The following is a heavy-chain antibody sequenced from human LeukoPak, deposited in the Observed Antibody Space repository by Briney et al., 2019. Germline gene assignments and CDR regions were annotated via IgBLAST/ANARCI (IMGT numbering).Heavy chain of an antibody. D-gene: IGHD5-12*01. CDR3: ARDLGISSGYDPLNFGY. CDR1: GGSISSSSYY. Sequence: SETLSLTCTVSGGSISSSSYYWGWIRQPPGKGLEWIESIYYSGSTYYNPSLKSRVTISVDTSKNQFSLKLSSVTAADTAVYYCARDLGISSGYDPLNFGYWGQGTLVTVSS. V-gene: IGHV4-39*07. CDR2: IYYSGST. J-gene: IGHJ4*02.